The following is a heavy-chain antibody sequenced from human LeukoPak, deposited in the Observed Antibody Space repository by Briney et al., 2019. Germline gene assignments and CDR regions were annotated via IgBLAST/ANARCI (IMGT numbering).Heavy chain of an antibody. Sequence: GGSLRLSCAASGFTFSSYAMSWVRQAPGKGLEWVSAISGSGGSTYYADSVKGRFTISRDNSKNTLYLQMNSLRAEDAAVYYCAKDRGRYSYGRFDYWGQGTLVTVSS. CDR1: GFTFSSYA. CDR2: ISGSGGST. CDR3: AKDRGRYSYGRFDY. J-gene: IGHJ4*02. V-gene: IGHV3-23*01. D-gene: IGHD5-18*01.